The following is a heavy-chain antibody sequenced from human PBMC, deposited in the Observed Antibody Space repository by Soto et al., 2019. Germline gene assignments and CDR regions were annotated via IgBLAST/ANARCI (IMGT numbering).Heavy chain of an antibody. J-gene: IGHJ6*02. CDR2: ISSSSSYI. V-gene: IGHV3-21*01. D-gene: IGHD5-12*01. Sequence: EVQLVESGGGLVKPGGSLRLSCAASGFTFSSYSMNWVRQAPGKGLEWVSSISSSSSYIYYADSVKGRFTISRDNAKNSLYLQMNSLRAEDPAVYYCARGGEMATISYYYYGMDVWGQGTTVTVSS. CDR3: ARGGEMATISYYYYGMDV. CDR1: GFTFSSYS.